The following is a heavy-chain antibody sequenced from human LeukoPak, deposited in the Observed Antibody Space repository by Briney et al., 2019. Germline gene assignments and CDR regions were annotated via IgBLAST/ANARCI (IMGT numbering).Heavy chain of an antibody. CDR1: GGTFSSYA. V-gene: IGHV1-69*13. CDR3: ARAMGYFWSGYYEPAYFDY. J-gene: IGHJ4*02. D-gene: IGHD3-3*01. Sequence: ASVKVSCTASGGTFSSYAISWVRQAPGQGLEWMGGIIPIFGTANYAQKFQGRVTITADESTSTAYMELSSLRSEDTAVYYCARAMGYFWSGYYEPAYFDYWGQGTLVTVSS. CDR2: IIPIFGTA.